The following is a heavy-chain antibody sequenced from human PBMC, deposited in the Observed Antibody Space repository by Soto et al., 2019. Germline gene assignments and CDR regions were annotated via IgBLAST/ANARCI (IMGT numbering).Heavy chain of an antibody. V-gene: IGHV4-31*03. CDR1: GASISTGGYY. CDR2: IYYSGST. J-gene: IGHJ6*02. Sequence: QVQLQESGPGLVKPSQTLSLTCTVSGASISTGGYYWSWIRQHPGKGLEWIGYIYYSGSTYYNPSLKSRVTISVDTSKNQFSLKLSSVTAADTAVYYCAREGPPGYGMDVWGQGTTVTASS. CDR3: AREGPPGYGMDV.